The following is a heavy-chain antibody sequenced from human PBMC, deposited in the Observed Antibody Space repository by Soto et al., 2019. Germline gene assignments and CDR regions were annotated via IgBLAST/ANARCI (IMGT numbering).Heavy chain of an antibody. CDR2: IYHSGST. V-gene: IGHV4-4*02. Sequence: PSETLSLTCAVSGGSISSSNWWSWVRQPPGKGLEWIGEIYHSGSTNYNPSLKSRVTISVDKSKNQFSLKLSSVTAADTAVYYCASSSIAARRWLDPWGQGTLVTVSS. CDR3: ASSSIAARRWLDP. D-gene: IGHD6-6*01. J-gene: IGHJ5*02. CDR1: GGSISSSNW.